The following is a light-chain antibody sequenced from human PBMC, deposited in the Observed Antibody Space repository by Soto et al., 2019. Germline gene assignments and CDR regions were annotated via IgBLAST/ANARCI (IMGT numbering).Light chain of an antibody. Sequence: DIQMTQSPSTLSASVGDRVTITCRASQSISSWLAWYQQKPGKAPKLLIYKASSLESGVPSRFSGSGSGPEFPLPISSLQPDDFATYYCQQYTSYRRTVGQGTQVEIK. V-gene: IGKV1-5*03. CDR2: KAS. CDR3: QQYTSYRRT. J-gene: IGKJ1*01. CDR1: QSISSW.